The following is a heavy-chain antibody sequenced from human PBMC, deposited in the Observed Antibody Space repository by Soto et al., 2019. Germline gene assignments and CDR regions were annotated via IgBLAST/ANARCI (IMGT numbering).Heavy chain of an antibody. Sequence: VQLLESGGGLVQPGGSLRLSCAASGFTFTSCAMSWVRQAPGKGLEWVSAISGTAGNTHHADSVEGRFTISRDISKNTLYLQMNSLRAEDTAVYYCAKGDWDYIAGHFDYWGQGTLVTVSS. CDR2: ISGTAGNT. D-gene: IGHD1-7*01. V-gene: IGHV3-23*01. J-gene: IGHJ4*02. CDR3: AKGDWDYIAGHFDY. CDR1: GFTFTSCA.